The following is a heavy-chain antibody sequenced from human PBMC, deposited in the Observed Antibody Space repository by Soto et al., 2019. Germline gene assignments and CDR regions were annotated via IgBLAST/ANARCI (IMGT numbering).Heavy chain of an antibody. CDR1: GGSISSYY. CDR3: ARYYILPGYGLNWFDP. V-gene: IGHV4-59*08. J-gene: IGHJ5*02. D-gene: IGHD3-9*01. CDR2: IYYSGST. Sequence: SETLSLTCTVSGGSISSYYWSWIRQPPGKGLEWIGYIYYSGSTNYNPSLKSRVTISVDTSKNQFSLKLSSVTAADTAVYYCARYYILPGYGLNWFDPWGQGTLVTVSS.